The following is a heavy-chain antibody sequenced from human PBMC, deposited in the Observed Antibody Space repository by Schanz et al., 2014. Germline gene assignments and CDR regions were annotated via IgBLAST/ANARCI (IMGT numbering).Heavy chain of an antibody. CDR3: AKEITVIVVVLDAFDI. D-gene: IGHD3-22*01. CDR2: VSGGGGNT. J-gene: IGHJ3*02. Sequence: EVQLEESGGGLVKPGGSLKLSCAASGFPFRSYVMHWVRQAPGKGLEWVAAVSGGGGNTYYADSVKGRFTISRDNSKNTMYLQMNSLRDEDTAVYYCAKEITVIVVVLDAFDIWGQGTMVTVSS. V-gene: IGHV3-23*04. CDR1: GFPFRSYV.